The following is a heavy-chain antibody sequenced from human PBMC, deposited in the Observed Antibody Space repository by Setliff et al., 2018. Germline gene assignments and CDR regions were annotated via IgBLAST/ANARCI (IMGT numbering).Heavy chain of an antibody. CDR2: INPDGSAK. CDR3: ARLGPIVTHTTYDY. J-gene: IGHJ4*02. CDR1: GFSFRTYW. V-gene: IGHV3-7*01. Sequence: GGSLRLSCEASGFSFRTYWLGWVRQAPGKGLEWVASINPDGSAKYHADSVTSRLTISRDNAKNSLYLQMNSPRVEDTAVYYCARLGPIVTHTTYDYWGQGTLVTVSS. D-gene: IGHD3-9*01.